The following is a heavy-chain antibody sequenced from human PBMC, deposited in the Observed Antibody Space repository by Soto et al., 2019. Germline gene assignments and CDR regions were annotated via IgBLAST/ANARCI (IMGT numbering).Heavy chain of an antibody. V-gene: IGHV1-2*04. CDR1: GYTFTGYY. CDR2: INPNSGGT. D-gene: IGHD2-2*01. J-gene: IGHJ6*02. CDR3: ARQVPAYCSSTSCPRGGMDV. Sequence: ASVKVSCKASGYTFTGYYMHWVRQAPGQGLEWMGWINPNSGGTNYAQKFQGWVTMTRDTSISTAYMELSRLRSDDTAVYYCARQVPAYCSSTSCPRGGMDVWGQGTTVTVSS.